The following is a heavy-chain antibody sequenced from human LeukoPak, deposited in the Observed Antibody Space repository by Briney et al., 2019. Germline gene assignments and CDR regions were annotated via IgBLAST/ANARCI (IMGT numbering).Heavy chain of an antibody. D-gene: IGHD3-22*01. V-gene: IGHV1-69*05. CDR1: GGTFSSYA. J-gene: IGHJ4*02. Sequence: ASVKVSCKASGGTFSSYAISWVRQAPGQGLEWMGGIIPIFGTANYAQKFQGRVTITRNTSISTAYMELSSLRSEDTAVYYCARGHMGSSGYVDYWGQGTLVTVSS. CDR3: ARGHMGSSGYVDY. CDR2: IIPIFGTA.